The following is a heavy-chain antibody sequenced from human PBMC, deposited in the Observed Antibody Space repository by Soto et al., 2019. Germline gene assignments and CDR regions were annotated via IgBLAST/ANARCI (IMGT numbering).Heavy chain of an antibody. D-gene: IGHD2-15*01. CDR2: IYQTGST. CDR3: AREVVVAPTGHWFDP. J-gene: IGHJ5*02. CDR1: GGSISSGGYS. V-gene: IGHV4-30-2*01. Sequence: TLSLTCTVSGGSISSGGYSWSLIRQPPGKGLEWIGYIYQTGSTYYNSSLKSRVTISVDRSKNQFSLKLSSVTAADTAVYYCAREVVVAPTGHWFDPWGQGTLVTVSS.